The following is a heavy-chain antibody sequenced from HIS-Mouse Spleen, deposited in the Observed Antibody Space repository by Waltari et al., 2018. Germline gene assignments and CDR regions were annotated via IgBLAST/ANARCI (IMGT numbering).Heavy chain of an antibody. Sequence: QVQLVESGGGVVQPGRSLRLSCAASGFPFSTYGLHWVRQAPGKVIEWLAVMLYVGSYKYDADSVTGRLTISRDNSKSLLILQMYSLRAGVMAVYYCAKDKHHGLVYWGQGTLVTVSS. V-gene: IGHV3-30*18. J-gene: IGHJ4*02. D-gene: IGHD6-25*01. CDR2: MLYVGSYK. CDR1: GFPFSTYG. CDR3: AKDKHHGLVY.